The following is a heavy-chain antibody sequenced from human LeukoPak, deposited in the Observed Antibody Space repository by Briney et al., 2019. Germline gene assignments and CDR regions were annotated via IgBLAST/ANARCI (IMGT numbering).Heavy chain of an antibody. V-gene: IGHV3-53*01. Sequence: GGSLRLSCAGSGFTFSSYSMNWVRQAPGKGLEWVSVFYVGGATYYADSVKGRFTISRDNSENTLYLQMKSLRAEDTAVYYCARGDGYNFFDYWGQGTLVTVSS. J-gene: IGHJ4*02. CDR3: ARGDGYNFFDY. D-gene: IGHD5-24*01. CDR1: GFTFSSYS. CDR2: FYVGGAT.